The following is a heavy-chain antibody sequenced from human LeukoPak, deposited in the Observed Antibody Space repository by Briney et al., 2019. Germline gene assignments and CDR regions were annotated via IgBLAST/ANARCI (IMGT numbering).Heavy chain of an antibody. Sequence: KPSETLSLTCAVYGGSFSGYYWSWIRQPPGKGLEWIGEINHSGSTNYNPSLKSRVTISVDTSKNQFSLKLSSVTAADTAVYYCARDSPPAYCSGGSCYFDYWGQGTLVTVSS. V-gene: IGHV4-34*01. CDR3: ARDSPPAYCSGGSCYFDY. CDR2: INHSGST. J-gene: IGHJ4*02. D-gene: IGHD2-15*01. CDR1: GGSFSGYY.